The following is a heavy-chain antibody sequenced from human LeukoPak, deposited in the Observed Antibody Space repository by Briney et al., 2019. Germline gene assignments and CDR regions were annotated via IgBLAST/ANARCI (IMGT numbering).Heavy chain of an antibody. V-gene: IGHV3-7*04. CDR3: ARDWQWQQLDGDAFDI. J-gene: IGHJ3*02. CDR2: IKQDGSEK. CDR1: GFTFSGYW. D-gene: IGHD6-13*01. Sequence: GGSLRPSCAASGFTFSGYWMSWVRQAPGKGLEWVANIKQDGSEKYYVDSVKGRFTISRDNAKNSLFLQMNSLRAEDTAVYYCARDWQWQQLDGDAFDIWGQGTMVTVSS.